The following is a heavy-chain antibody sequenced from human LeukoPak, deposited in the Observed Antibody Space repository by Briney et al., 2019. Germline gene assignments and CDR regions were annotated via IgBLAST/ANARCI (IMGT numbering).Heavy chain of an antibody. Sequence: SETLSLTCTVSGGSISSSSYYWGWIRQPPGKGLEWIGSIYYSGSTYYSPSLKSQVTISVDTSKNQFSLKLSSVTAADTAVYYCARTPSVYCSGGNCYPGHFDYWGQGTLVTVSS. CDR3: ARTPSVYCSGGNCYPGHFDY. CDR2: IYYSGST. V-gene: IGHV4-39*07. J-gene: IGHJ4*02. D-gene: IGHD2-15*01. CDR1: GGSISSSSYY.